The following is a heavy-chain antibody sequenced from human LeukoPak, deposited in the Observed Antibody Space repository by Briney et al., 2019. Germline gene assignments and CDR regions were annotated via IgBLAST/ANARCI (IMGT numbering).Heavy chain of an antibody. CDR1: GYTFTGYY. Sequence: ASVKVSCKASGYTFTGYYMHWVRQAPGQGLEWMGWINPNSGGTNYAQKFQGRVTMTRDTSISTAYMELSRLRSDDTAVYYCAREGDCTNGVCYYYFDYWGQGTLVTVSS. D-gene: IGHD2-8*01. CDR2: INPNSGGT. CDR3: AREGDCTNGVCYYYFDY. J-gene: IGHJ4*02. V-gene: IGHV1-2*02.